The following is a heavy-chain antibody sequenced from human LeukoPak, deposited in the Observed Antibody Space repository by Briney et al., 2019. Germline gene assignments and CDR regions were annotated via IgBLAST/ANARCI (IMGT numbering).Heavy chain of an antibody. Sequence: ASVKVSCKASGYTFTSYYMHWVRQAPGQGLEWMGIINPSGGSTSYAQKFQGRVTMTRDTSTSTVYMELSSLRSEDTAVYYCARALYGSGSYSWGHFDYWGQGTLVTVSS. CDR2: INPSGGST. V-gene: IGHV1-46*01. J-gene: IGHJ4*02. CDR3: ARALYGSGSYSWGHFDY. CDR1: GYTFTSYY. D-gene: IGHD3-10*01.